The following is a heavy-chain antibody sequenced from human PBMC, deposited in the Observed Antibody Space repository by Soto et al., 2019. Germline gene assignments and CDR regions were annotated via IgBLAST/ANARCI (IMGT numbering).Heavy chain of an antibody. Sequence: QLQLQESGPGLVKPSETLSLTCTVSGGSISSSSYYWGWIRQPPGKGLEWIGSIYYSGSTYYNPSLKSRGPISVDTSKNQFSLKLSSVTAADTAVYYCASQDILLWFGEFDYWGQGTLVTVSS. CDR3: ASQDILLWFGEFDY. J-gene: IGHJ4*02. CDR1: GGSISSSSYY. V-gene: IGHV4-39*01. CDR2: IYYSGST. D-gene: IGHD3-10*01.